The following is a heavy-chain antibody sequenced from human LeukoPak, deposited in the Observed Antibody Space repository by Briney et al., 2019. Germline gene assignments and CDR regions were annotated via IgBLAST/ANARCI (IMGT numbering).Heavy chain of an antibody. CDR1: GGSISNYY. CDR3: ARGSGYSYGYPLDY. J-gene: IGHJ4*02. V-gene: IGHV4-4*07. D-gene: IGHD5-18*01. CDR2: IYTSGST. Sequence: PSETLSLTCIVSGGSISNYYWSWIRQPAGKGLEWIGRIYTSGSTNYNPSLKSRVTMSVDTSKNQFSLKLTSVSAADTAVYYCARGSGYSYGYPLDYWGQGTLVTVSS.